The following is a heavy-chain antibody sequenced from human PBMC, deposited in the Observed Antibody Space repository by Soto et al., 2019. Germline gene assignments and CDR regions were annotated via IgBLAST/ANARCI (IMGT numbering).Heavy chain of an antibody. Sequence: EASVKVSFKASGGTFSSYAISWVRQAPGQGLEWMGGIIPIFGTANYAQKFQGRVTITADESTSTAYMELSSLRSEDTAVYYCARDRGPLGYCSSTSCQGRWFDPWGQGTLVTVSS. J-gene: IGHJ5*02. CDR1: GGTFSSYA. CDR3: ARDRGPLGYCSSTSCQGRWFDP. CDR2: IIPIFGTA. D-gene: IGHD2-2*01. V-gene: IGHV1-69*13.